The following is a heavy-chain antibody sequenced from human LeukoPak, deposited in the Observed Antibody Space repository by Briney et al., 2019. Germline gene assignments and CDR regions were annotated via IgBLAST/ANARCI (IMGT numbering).Heavy chain of an antibody. V-gene: IGHV4-59*11. J-gene: IGHJ4*02. CDR2: IHYSGTT. D-gene: IGHD2-2*01. Sequence: SETLSLTCTVSGGSISSHYWSWIRQPPGKGLEWIGSIHYSGTTYYNPSLKSRVTVSVDTSKNQFSLKLSSVTAADTAVYYCARAICSSTSCYWTFDYWGQGTLVTVSS. CDR3: ARAICSSTSCYWTFDY. CDR1: GGSISSHY.